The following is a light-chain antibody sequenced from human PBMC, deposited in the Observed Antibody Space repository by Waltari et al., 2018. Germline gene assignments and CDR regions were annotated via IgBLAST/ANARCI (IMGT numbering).Light chain of an antibody. V-gene: IGKV1-39*01. CDR2: AAS. J-gene: IGKJ1*01. CDR3: QHYNNWPPGTT. CDR1: QSISSY. Sequence: DIQMTQSPSSLSASVGDRVTITCRASQSISSYLNWYQQKPGKAPKLLIYAASSLQSGVPSRFSGSGSGTDFTLTISSLQSEDFAVYYCQHYNNWPPGTTFGQGTKVEIK.